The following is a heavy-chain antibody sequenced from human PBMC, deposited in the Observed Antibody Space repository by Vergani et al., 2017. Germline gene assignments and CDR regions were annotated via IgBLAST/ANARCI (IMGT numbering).Heavy chain of an antibody. Sequence: QLQLQESGPGLVKPSETLSLSCRVSGDSISRSHYYWGWIRQPPGKGLEWIGSIYNSGNGDSSSSLKSRVTISADTSKNQFSLRLTSVTAADTAVYYCASGKYYSDSTSHFRGRYFDVWGRGTLVTVPS. CDR3: ASGKYYSDSTSHFRGRYFDV. CDR2: IYNSGNG. J-gene: IGHJ2*01. CDR1: GDSISRSHYY. D-gene: IGHD3-16*01. V-gene: IGHV4-39*01.